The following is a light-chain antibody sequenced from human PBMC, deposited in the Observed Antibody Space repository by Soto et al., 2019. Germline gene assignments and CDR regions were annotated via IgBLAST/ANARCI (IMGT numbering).Light chain of an antibody. CDR1: QSVSSN. J-gene: IGKJ5*01. CDR2: GAS. CDR3: QHSSNWPAIT. V-gene: IGKV3-15*01. Sequence: EIVMTQSPATLSVSPGERATLSCRASQSVSSNLAWYQQKPGQAPRLLIYGASTRATGVPARFSGSGSGTEFTLTFDSLQSEDFAVYYCQHSSNWPAITFGQGTRLEIK.